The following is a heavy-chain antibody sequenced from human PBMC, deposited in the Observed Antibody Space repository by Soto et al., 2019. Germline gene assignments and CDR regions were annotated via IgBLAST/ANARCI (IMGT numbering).Heavy chain of an antibody. CDR2: VNQDGSGR. CDR3: ARGTGYNSGWGY. CDR1: GFTFSSNW. V-gene: IGHV3-7*04. J-gene: IGHJ4*02. Sequence: EVQLVESGGDLVQPGGSLRLSCAASGFTFSSNWMSWVRQAAGQGLEWVANVNQDGSGRYYVDSVKGRFTISRDNAKNSLYLQMNSLRAEDTAVYYCARGTGYNSGWGYWGQGTPVIVSS. D-gene: IGHD6-19*01.